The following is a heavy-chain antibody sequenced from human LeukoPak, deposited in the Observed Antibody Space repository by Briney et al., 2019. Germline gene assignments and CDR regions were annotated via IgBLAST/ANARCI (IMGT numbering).Heavy chain of an antibody. CDR2: ISSSSSYI. J-gene: IGHJ3*02. Sequence: GGSLRLSCAASGFTFSSYSMNWVRQAPGKGLEWVSSISSSSSYIYYVAPVKRRFNISRDNAKHSLYLQMNSLRAEDTAVYYCARDLCSGGGCYSGADAFDIWGQGTMITVSS. D-gene: IGHD2-15*01. V-gene: IGHV3-21*01. CDR1: GFTFSSYS. CDR3: ARDLCSGGGCYSGADAFDI.